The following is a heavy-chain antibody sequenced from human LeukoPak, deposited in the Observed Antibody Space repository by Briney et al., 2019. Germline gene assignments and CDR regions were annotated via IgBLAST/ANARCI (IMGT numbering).Heavy chain of an antibody. Sequence: SVKVSCKASGGTFSSYAISWVRQAPGQGLEWMGGIIPIFGTANYAQKFQGRVTITADKSTSTAYMELSSLRSEDTAVYYCAGEPLYDYVWGSYRGDYFDYWGQGTLVTVSS. V-gene: IGHV1-69*06. D-gene: IGHD3-16*02. CDR2: IIPIFGTA. J-gene: IGHJ4*02. CDR1: GGTFSSYA. CDR3: AGEPLYDYVWGSYRGDYFDY.